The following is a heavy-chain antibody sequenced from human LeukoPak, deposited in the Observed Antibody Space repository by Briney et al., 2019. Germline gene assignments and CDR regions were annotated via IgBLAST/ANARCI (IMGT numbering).Heavy chain of an antibody. CDR1: GYTFTGYY. V-gene: IGHV1-2*02. J-gene: IGHJ6*02. Sequence: ASVKVSCKASGYTFTGYYMHWVRQAPGQGLEWMGWINPNSGGTNYAQKFQGRVTMTRDTSISTAYMELSRLRSDDTAVYYCARDAYSSGWSLYYYYGMDVWGQGTTVTVSS. D-gene: IGHD6-19*01. CDR2: INPNSGGT. CDR3: ARDAYSSGWSLYYYYGMDV.